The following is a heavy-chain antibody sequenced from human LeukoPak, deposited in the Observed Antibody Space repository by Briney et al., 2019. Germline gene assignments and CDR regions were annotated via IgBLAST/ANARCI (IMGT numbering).Heavy chain of an antibody. D-gene: IGHD6-19*01. Sequence: GGSLRLSCAASGFTFSSYWMHWVRQAPGKGPVWVSRINNDGSGTTYADSVKGRFTISRDDAKNTLYLQMNSLRAEDTAVYYCARSSSGRWAPFDYWGQGTLVTVSS. V-gene: IGHV3-74*01. CDR1: GFTFSSYW. CDR2: INNDGSGT. CDR3: ARSSSGRWAPFDY. J-gene: IGHJ4*02.